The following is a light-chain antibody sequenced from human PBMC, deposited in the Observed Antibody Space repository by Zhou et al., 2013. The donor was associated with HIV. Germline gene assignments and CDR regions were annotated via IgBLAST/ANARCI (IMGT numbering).Light chain of an antibody. CDR1: QDISNY. V-gene: IGKV1-9*01. Sequence: DIQLTQSPSFLSASVGDRVTITCRASQDISNYLAWYQQKPGKAPKLLIYAVSTLQSGSHQGSAAVDLGQNSLSQSAACSLKILHFYYCQQLNSFPLTFGGGTKVEI. CDR2: AVS. CDR3: QQLNSFPLT. J-gene: IGKJ4*01.